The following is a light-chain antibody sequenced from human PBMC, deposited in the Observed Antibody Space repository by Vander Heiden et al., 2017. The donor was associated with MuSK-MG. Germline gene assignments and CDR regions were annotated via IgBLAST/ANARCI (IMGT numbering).Light chain of an antibody. CDR1: QSVSSN. Sequence: EIVMTQSPATLSVSPGERATLSCRASQSVSSNLAWYQQKPGQAPWLLIYGPSTRATGIPARFSGSGSGTEFTLTISSLQSEDFAVYYCQQYNNWPPSITFGQGTRLEIK. V-gene: IGKV3-15*01. CDR2: GPS. J-gene: IGKJ5*01. CDR3: QQYNNWPPSIT.